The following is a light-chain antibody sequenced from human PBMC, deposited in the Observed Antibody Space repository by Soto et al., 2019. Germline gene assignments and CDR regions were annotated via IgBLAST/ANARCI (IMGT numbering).Light chain of an antibody. CDR3: ASYTTSNTFV. Sequence: QSVLAQPASVSGSPGQSITISCTGASSNIGDYNYVSWYQQNQGKAPKLIIYHVSYRPSGVSDRFSASKSGNTASLTISRLRAEDEADYYRASYTTSNTFVFGTGTKVTV. J-gene: IGLJ1*01. CDR2: HVS. V-gene: IGLV2-14*01. CDR1: SSNIGDYNY.